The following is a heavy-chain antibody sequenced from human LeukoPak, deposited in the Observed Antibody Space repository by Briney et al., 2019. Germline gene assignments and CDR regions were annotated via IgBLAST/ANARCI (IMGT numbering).Heavy chain of an antibody. CDR3: ARGRLSYKSYYFDS. J-gene: IGHJ4*02. D-gene: IGHD1-1*01. V-gene: IGHV1-2*02. Sequence: ASVRVSCKASGYTFTGYYMHWVRQVPGQGLEWMGWINPNSGVTNYAQMFQGRVTMTSDTSINTAYMELRRLRSDDTAVYFCARGRLSYKSYYFDSWGQGTLVTVSS. CDR2: INPNSGVT. CDR1: GYTFTGYY.